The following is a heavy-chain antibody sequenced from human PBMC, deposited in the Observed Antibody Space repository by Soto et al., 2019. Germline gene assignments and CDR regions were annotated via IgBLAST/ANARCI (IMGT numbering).Heavy chain of an antibody. CDR2: IYYSGST. CDR3: AGTYYHGSGSSK. CDR1: GGSISSYY. Sequence: SETLSLTCTVSGGSISSYYWSWIRQPPGKGLEWIGYIYYSGSTNYNPSLKSRVTISVDTSKNQFSLKLSSVTAADTAVYYCAGTYYHGSGSSKWGPGTLVTASS. D-gene: IGHD3-10*01. V-gene: IGHV4-59*08. J-gene: IGHJ4*02.